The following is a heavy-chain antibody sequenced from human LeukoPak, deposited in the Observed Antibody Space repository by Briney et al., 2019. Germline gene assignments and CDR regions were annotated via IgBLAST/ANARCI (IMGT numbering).Heavy chain of an antibody. D-gene: IGHD5-12*01. CDR1: GGSFSGHY. CDR3: ARARGGVAIDY. Sequence: SETLSLTCAVYGGSFSGHYWSWIRQSPGKGLEWIGEINHSGNTNYNPSLKSRVTLSVDTSKNQFSLKLSPVTAADTAVYYCARARGGVAIDYWGQGTLVTVSS. V-gene: IGHV4-34*01. CDR2: INHSGNT. J-gene: IGHJ4*02.